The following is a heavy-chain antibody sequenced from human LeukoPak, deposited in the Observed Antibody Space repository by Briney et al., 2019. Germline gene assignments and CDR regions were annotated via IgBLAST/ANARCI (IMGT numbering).Heavy chain of an antibody. CDR1: GGSVINGNFY. Sequence: PSETLSLTCTVSGGSVINGNFYWSWLRQPPGKALEWIGYIYYTGSAYYSPSLEGRVRISVDTSKNQFSVKLNSVTAADTAVYYCARGSYDSSGYYSGPFGYGMDVWGQGTTVTVSS. D-gene: IGHD3-22*01. CDR2: IYYTGSA. CDR3: ARGSYDSSGYYSGPFGYGMDV. J-gene: IGHJ6*02. V-gene: IGHV4-61*01.